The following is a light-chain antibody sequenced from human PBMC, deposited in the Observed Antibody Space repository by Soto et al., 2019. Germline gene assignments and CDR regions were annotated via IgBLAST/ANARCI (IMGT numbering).Light chain of an antibody. CDR3: QQRSSWPST. V-gene: IGKV3-11*01. Sequence: EIVLTQSPATLSLSPGERATLSCRASQSVSRYLAWYQQKPGQAPRLLIYDASNRATGIPARFSGSGSGTDFTLTIPSLEPEDFAVYYCQQRSSWPSTFGGGTKVEI. CDR1: QSVSRY. J-gene: IGKJ4*01. CDR2: DAS.